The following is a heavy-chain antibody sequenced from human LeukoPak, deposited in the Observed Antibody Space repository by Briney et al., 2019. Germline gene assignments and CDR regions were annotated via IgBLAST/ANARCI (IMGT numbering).Heavy chain of an antibody. CDR1: GGSISSYY. CDR3: ARDLGYGYYFYFYLDV. V-gene: IGHV4-4*07. CDR2: IYSSGNT. Sequence: KTWEILSLTCTVSGGSISSYYWTWIRQPAGKGLEWIGRIYSSGNTNYNPSLNSRATISIDLSKNQFSLKLSSVTAADTAVYYCARDLGYGYYFYFYLDVWGKGTTVTVSS. J-gene: IGHJ6*03. D-gene: IGHD5-18*01.